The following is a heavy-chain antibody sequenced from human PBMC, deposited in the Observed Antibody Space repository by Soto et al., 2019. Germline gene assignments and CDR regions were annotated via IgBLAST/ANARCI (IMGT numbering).Heavy chain of an antibody. Sequence: PGGSLRLSCAASGFTFSSYAMSWVRQAPGKGLEWVSAISGSSGSTYYADSVKGRFTISRDNSKNTLYLQMNRLRAEDTAVYYCAKVRILRYFDWLSEKYYFDYWGQGTLVTVSS. CDR2: ISGSSGST. CDR3: AKVRILRYFDWLSEKYYFDY. J-gene: IGHJ4*02. D-gene: IGHD3-9*01. V-gene: IGHV3-23*01. CDR1: GFTFSSYA.